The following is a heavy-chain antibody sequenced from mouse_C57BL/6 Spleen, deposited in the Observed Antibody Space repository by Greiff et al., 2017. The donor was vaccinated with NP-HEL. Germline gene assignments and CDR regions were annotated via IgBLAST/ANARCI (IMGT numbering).Heavy chain of an antibody. CDR2: IHPNSGST. Sequence: QVQLQQPGAELVKPGASVKLSCKASGYTFTSYWMHWVKQRPGQGLEWIGMIHPNSGSTNYNEKFKSKATLTVDKSSSTAYMQLSSLTSEDSAVYYCARGGSYYGSSPFAYWGQGTLVTVSA. D-gene: IGHD1-1*01. CDR1: GYTFTSYW. J-gene: IGHJ3*01. CDR3: ARGGSYYGSSPFAY. V-gene: IGHV1-64*01.